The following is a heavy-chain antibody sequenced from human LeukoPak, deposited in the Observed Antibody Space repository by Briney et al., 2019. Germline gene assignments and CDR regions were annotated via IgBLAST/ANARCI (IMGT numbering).Heavy chain of an antibody. V-gene: IGHV1-46*01. CDR3: ARATSSPHDYSNYNNWFDP. CDR2: INPSGGST. J-gene: IGHJ5*02. CDR1: GYTFTSYY. D-gene: IGHD4-4*01. Sequence: ASVKVSCKASGYTFTSYYMHWVRQAPGQGLEWMGIINPSGGSTSYAQKFQGRVTMTRDTSTSTVYMELSSLRSEDTAVYYCARATSSPHDYSNYNNWFDPWGQGTLATVSS.